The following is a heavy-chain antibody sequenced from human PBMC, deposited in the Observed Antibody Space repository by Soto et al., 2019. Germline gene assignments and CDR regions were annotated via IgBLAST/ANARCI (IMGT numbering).Heavy chain of an antibody. CDR3: ARFSGFFTISPFDA. V-gene: IGHV4-4*02. CDR2: IYHSGST. Sequence: SETLSLTCGVSGDSICSVNWRSWVRQSPGKGLEWIGDIYHSGSTNFNPSLQSRVTMSVDKSKNEFSLQLTSVTAADAAVYYCARFSGFFTISPFDAWGQGILVTVSS. J-gene: IGHJ5*02. D-gene: IGHD2-8*01. CDR1: GDSICSVNW.